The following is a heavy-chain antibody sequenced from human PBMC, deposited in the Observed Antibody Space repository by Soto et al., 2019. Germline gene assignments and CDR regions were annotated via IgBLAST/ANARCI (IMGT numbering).Heavy chain of an antibody. CDR3: AKDFITGTGTTGA. CDR2: ISYDGSNK. D-gene: IGHD1-1*01. J-gene: IGHJ4*02. V-gene: IGHV3-30*18. CDR1: GFTFSSYG. Sequence: LRLSCAASGFTFSSYGMHWVRQAPGKGLEWVAVISYDGSNKYYADSVKGRFTISRDNSKNTLYLQMNSLRAEGTAVYYCAKDFITGTGTTGAWGQGTLVTVSS.